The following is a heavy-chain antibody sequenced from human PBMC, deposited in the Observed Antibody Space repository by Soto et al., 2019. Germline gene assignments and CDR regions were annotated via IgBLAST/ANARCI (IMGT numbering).Heavy chain of an antibody. V-gene: IGHV1-69*13. CDR1: GGIFSSYA. J-gene: IGHJ4*02. Sequence: SVQVSCMASGGIFSSYAISWVRQAPGQGLEWMGGIIPIFGTANYAQKFQGRVTIIADESTSTAYRELSSLRSEDTTVYYCARAPGYCSSTSCRYGYDYWGQGTLVTVSS. D-gene: IGHD2-2*01. CDR3: ARAPGYCSSTSCRYGYDY. CDR2: IIPIFGTA.